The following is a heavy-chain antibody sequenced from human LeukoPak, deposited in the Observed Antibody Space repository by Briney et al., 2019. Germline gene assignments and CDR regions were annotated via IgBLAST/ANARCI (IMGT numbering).Heavy chain of an antibody. D-gene: IGHD6-6*01. CDR2: INLDGREK. CDR1: GFTFSNYW. CDR3: AAYSTSSGGLDP. Sequence: GGSLRLSCAASGFTFSNYWMTWVRQAPGKGLEWVASINLDGREKYYVDSVKGRFTISRDSAKNSLYLQMNSLRAEDTAVYSCAAYSTSSGGLDPWGQGTLVTVSS. J-gene: IGHJ5*02. V-gene: IGHV3-7*01.